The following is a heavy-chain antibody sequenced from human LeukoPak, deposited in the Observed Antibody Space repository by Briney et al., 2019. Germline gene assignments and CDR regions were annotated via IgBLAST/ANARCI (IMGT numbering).Heavy chain of an antibody. CDR3: ARYGSATGATLYNWFDP. V-gene: IGHV1-18*01. J-gene: IGHJ5*02. D-gene: IGHD1-26*01. CDR1: GYTFTSYG. CDR2: ISAYNGNT. Sequence: ASVKVSCKASGYTFTSYGISWVRQAPGQGLEWMGWISAYNGNTNYAQKLQGRVTMTTDTSTSTAYMELRSLRSDDTAVYYCARYGSATGATLYNWFDPWGQGTLVTVSS.